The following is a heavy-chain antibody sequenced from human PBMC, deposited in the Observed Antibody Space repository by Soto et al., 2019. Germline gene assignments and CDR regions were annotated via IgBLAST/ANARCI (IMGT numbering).Heavy chain of an antibody. J-gene: IGHJ4*02. Sequence: SETLSLTCTVSGGSISSYYWSWIRQPPGKGLEWIGYIYYSGSTNYNPSLKSRVTISVDTSKNQFSLKLSSVTAADTAVYYCARINLLSIDYWGQGTLATVSS. CDR1: GGSISSYY. D-gene: IGHD2-15*01. V-gene: IGHV4-59*01. CDR2: IYYSGST. CDR3: ARINLLSIDY.